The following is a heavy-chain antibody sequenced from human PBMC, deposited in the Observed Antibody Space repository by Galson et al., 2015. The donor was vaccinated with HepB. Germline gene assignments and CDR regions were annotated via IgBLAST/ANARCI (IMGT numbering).Heavy chain of an antibody. CDR1: GYTFTGYY. CDR2: INPNSGGT. Sequence: SVKVSCKASGYTFTGYYMHWVRQAPGQGLEWMGWINPNSGGTDYAQKFQGRVTMTRDTSISTAYMELSSLRSDDTAVYYCARTPRGGSGSFRRPFDYWGLGTLVTVSS. J-gene: IGHJ4*02. CDR3: ARTPRGGSGSFRRPFDY. V-gene: IGHV1-2*02. D-gene: IGHD3-10*01.